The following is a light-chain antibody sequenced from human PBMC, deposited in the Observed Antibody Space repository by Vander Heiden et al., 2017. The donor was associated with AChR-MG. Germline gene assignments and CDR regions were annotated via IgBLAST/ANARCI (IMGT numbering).Light chain of an antibody. Sequence: QSVLPQPPSSSGTPGQRVTISCSGSSSDIGSRYVHWYQLLPGTAPELLIYKNDKRTSGVPDRFSGSKYGTAASLAISGLRSEEEADYYCAAGDDSMSGPVFGGGTKLTVL. V-gene: IGLV1-47*01. CDR2: KND. J-gene: IGLJ3*02. CDR1: SSDIGSRY. CDR3: AAGDDSMSGPV.